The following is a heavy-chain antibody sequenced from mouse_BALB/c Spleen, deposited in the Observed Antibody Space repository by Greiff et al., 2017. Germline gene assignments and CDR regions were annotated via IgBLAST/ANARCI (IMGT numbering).Heavy chain of an antibody. Sequence: VQLQQSGAELVRPGSSVKISCKASGYAFRSYWMNWVKQRPGQGLEWIGQIYPGDGDTNYNGKFKGKATLTADKSSSTAYMQLSSLTSDDSAVYCCARDYYGRSAWFAYWGQGTLVTVSA. CDR3: ARDYYGRSAWFAY. CDR1: GYAFRSYW. J-gene: IGHJ3*01. D-gene: IGHD1-1*01. V-gene: IGHV1-80*01. CDR2: IYPGDGDT.